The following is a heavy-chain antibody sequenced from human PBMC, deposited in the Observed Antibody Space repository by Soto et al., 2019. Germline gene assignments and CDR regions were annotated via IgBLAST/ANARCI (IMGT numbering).Heavy chain of an antibody. D-gene: IGHD3-10*01. CDR3: ARDYYYGSGSYYAIDY. CDR2: ISAYNGNT. J-gene: IGHJ4*02. V-gene: IGHV1-18*01. Sequence: GASVKVSCKASGYTFTSYGISWVRQAPGQGLEWMGWISAYNGNTNYAQKLQGRVTMTTDTSTSTAYMELRSLRSDDTAVYYCARDYYYGSGSYYAIDYWGQGTLVTVSS. CDR1: GYTFTSYG.